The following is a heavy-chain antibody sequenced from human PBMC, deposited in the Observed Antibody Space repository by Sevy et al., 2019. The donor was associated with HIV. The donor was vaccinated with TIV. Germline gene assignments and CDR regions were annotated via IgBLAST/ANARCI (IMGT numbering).Heavy chain of an antibody. Sequence: SETLSLTCTVSGGSISSYYWSWIRQPPGKGLEWIGYIYYSGSTNYNPSLKSRVTISVDTSENQFSLRLSSVTAADTAVYSCARGREWELLQADAFDIWGQGTMVTVSS. CDR3: ARGREWELLQADAFDI. CDR2: IYYSGST. J-gene: IGHJ3*02. D-gene: IGHD1-26*01. V-gene: IGHV4-59*01. CDR1: GGSISSYY.